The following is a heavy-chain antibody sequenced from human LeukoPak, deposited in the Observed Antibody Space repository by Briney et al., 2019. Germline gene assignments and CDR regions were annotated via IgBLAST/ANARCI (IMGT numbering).Heavy chain of an antibody. CDR1: GFTFSSYA. J-gene: IGHJ4*02. CDR2: ISTSGSII. V-gene: IGHV3-48*03. CDR3: ARASYNSDWYFDQ. D-gene: IGHD6-19*01. Sequence: GGSLRLSCAASGFTFSSYAMSWVRQAPGKGLEWISYISTSGSIIYYADSVKGRFTISRDNARNSLFLQMGSLKVEDTAVYYCARASYNSDWYFDQWGQGTLVTVSS.